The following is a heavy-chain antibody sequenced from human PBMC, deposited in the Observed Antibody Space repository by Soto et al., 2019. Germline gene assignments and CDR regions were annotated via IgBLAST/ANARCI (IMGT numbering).Heavy chain of an antibody. CDR3: ARTKVVVVPVYDY. Sequence: GGSLRLSCAASGFTFSSYSMNWVRQAPGKGLEWVSSISSSSSYIYYADSVKGRFTISRDNAKNSLYLQMNSLRAEDTAVYYCARTKVVVVPVYDYWGQGTLVTVSS. CDR2: ISSSSSYI. D-gene: IGHD2-2*01. J-gene: IGHJ4*02. V-gene: IGHV3-21*01. CDR1: GFTFSSYS.